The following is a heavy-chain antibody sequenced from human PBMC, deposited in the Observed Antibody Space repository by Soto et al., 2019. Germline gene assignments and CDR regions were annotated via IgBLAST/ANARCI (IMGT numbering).Heavy chain of an antibody. CDR2: LSDSGGST. CDR3: AKVSSSWYSGFFDL. J-gene: IGHJ4*02. Sequence: GGSLRLPCTASGFTFSSHAMTWVRQAPGKGLEWVSGLSDSGGSTYYADSVKGRFTISRDNSMNTLYLQMNTLRAEDTAVYYCAKVSSSWYSGFFDLWGQGTLVTVSS. CDR1: GFTFSSHA. V-gene: IGHV3-23*01. D-gene: IGHD6-13*01.